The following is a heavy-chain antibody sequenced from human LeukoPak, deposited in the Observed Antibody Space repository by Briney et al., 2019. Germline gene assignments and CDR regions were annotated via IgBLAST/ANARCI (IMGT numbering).Heavy chain of an antibody. D-gene: IGHD1-26*01. CDR2: INPNNGGT. Sequence: ASVKVSCKASRYTFTGYYIHWVRQAPGQGLEWMGWINPNNGGTNYVQKFQGWVTMTRDTSISTAYMELSRLRSNDTAVYYCARDRHSGNYYLDYWGQGTLVTVSS. CDR1: RYTFTGYY. J-gene: IGHJ4*02. CDR3: ARDRHSGNYYLDY. V-gene: IGHV1-2*04.